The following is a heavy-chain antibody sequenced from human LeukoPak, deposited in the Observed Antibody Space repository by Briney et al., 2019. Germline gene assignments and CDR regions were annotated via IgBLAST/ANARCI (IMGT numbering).Heavy chain of an antibody. Sequence: ASVKVSCKASGYTFTSYGISWVRQAPGQGLEWMGWISAYNGNTNYAQKLQGRVTMTTDTSTSTAYMELRSLRSDYTAVYYCARDQLEEAFGSGSSLSFDYWGQGTLVTVSS. CDR2: ISAYNGNT. CDR3: ARDQLEEAFGSGSSLSFDY. J-gene: IGHJ4*02. CDR1: GYTFTSYG. D-gene: IGHD3-10*01. V-gene: IGHV1-18*01.